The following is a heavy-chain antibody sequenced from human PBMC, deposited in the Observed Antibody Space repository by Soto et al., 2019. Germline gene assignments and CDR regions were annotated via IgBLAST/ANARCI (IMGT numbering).Heavy chain of an antibody. Sequence: GGSLRLSCAASGFTFSSYWMHWVRQAPGKGLVWVSRISGDGDSTTYADSVKGRFTISRDNAKKTVYLQMNSLRAEDTAVYYCARGGVDYWGQGTLVTVSS. V-gene: IGHV3-74*01. CDR3: ARGGVDY. J-gene: IGHJ4*02. CDR1: GFTFSSYW. CDR2: ISGDGDST.